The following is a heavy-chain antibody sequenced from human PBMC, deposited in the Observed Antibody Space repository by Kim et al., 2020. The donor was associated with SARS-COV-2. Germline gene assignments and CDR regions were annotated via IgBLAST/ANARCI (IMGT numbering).Heavy chain of an antibody. D-gene: IGHD3-3*01. J-gene: IGHJ6*02. CDR3: ARDGNNEGWSDYFFPGLDV. V-gene: IGHV3-7*01. Sequence: GGSLRLSCAASDFIFLNYWMTWVRQAPGKGLEWVATIKEDGSQKYYVDSVKGRFTISRDNRKNSLYLQMNNLGGEDTAVYYCARDGNNEGWSDYFFPGLDVWGQGTTVTVSS. CDR2: IKEDGSQK. CDR1: DFIFLNYW.